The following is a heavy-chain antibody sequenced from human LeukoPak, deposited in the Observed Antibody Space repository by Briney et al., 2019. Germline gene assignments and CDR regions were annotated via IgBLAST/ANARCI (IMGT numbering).Heavy chain of an antibody. D-gene: IGHD3-22*01. Sequence: SGTLSLTCTVSGGSISSYYWSWIRQPPGKGLEWIGYIYYIGSTNYNPSLKSRVTISVDTSKNQLSLKLSSVTSADTAVYYCARGGPGSTYYYDSSGDYFGYWGLGTLVTVSS. V-gene: IGHV4-59*01. CDR3: ARGGPGSTYYYDSSGDYFGY. J-gene: IGHJ4*02. CDR1: GGSISSYY. CDR2: IYYIGST.